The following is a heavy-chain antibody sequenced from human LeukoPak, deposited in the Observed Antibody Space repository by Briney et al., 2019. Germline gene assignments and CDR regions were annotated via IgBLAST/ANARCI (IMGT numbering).Heavy chain of an antibody. CDR2: ISHDGII. V-gene: IGHV3-74*01. CDR3: ARDWVYKIDY. Sequence: RTGGSLRPSCETAGLTFSSYVMHWVRRTPGKGLVWVSRISHDGIISYADSVKGRFTISRDNAKNTLTLQMNSLRVEDTAVYFCARDWVYKIDYWGRGTLVTVSS. D-gene: IGHD5-24*01. CDR1: GLTFSSYV. J-gene: IGHJ4*02.